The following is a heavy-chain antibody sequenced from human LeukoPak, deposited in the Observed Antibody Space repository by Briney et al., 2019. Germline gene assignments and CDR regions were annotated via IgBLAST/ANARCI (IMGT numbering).Heavy chain of an antibody. CDR2: INQDGKKR. CDR3: TRDLAAAAT. Sequence: GGPLRLSCAASGFIFNNYWMSWVRQAPGKGPEWVANINQDGKKRNYVDSVKGRFIISRDDAKNSLYLQMNSLTAEDTAIYYCTRDLAAAATWGQGTLVTVSS. J-gene: IGHJ5*02. V-gene: IGHV3-7*03. D-gene: IGHD6-13*01. CDR1: GFIFNNYW.